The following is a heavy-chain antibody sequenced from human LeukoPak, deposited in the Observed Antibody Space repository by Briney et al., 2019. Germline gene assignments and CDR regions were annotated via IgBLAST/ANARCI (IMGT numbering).Heavy chain of an antibody. CDR2: IKQDGSEK. CDR3: AGGTFMFDC. V-gene: IGHV3-7*04. CDR1: GFTFSSYW. J-gene: IGHJ4*02. Sequence: AGGSLRLSCAASGFTFSSYWMSWVRQAPGKGLEWVANIKQDGSEKYYVDSMKGRFTISRDNAKNSVYLQMNGLRAEDTAVYYCAGGTFMFDCWGQGTLVTVSS. D-gene: IGHD1-7*01.